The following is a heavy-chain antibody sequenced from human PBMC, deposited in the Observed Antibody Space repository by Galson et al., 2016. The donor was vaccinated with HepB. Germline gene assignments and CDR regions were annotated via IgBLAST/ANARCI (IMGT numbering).Heavy chain of an antibody. Sequence: SLRLSCAASGFTFSNYWMVWVRQAPGKGLVWVSHINFDGSSTNYADSVKGRFTISRDTAKNTLYLQINSLRAEDTAFYYCARREAGRGFYYYYFGMDIWGQGTTVTV. CDR3: ARREAGRGFYYYYFGMDI. CDR1: GFTFSNYW. J-gene: IGHJ6*02. V-gene: IGHV3-74*01. CDR2: INFDGSST. D-gene: IGHD2-15*01.